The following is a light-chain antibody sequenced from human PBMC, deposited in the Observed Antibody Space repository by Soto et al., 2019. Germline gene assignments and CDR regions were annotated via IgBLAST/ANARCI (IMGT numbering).Light chain of an antibody. V-gene: IGLV2-14*01. J-gene: IGLJ1*01. CDR3: TSYTTANTHV. CDR1: SSDVGGYNY. CDR2: EIS. Sequence: QSVLTQPASVSGSPGQSITISCTGTSSDVGGYNYVSWYQQHPGKAPKLMIYEISNRPSGVSNRFSGSKSGNTASLTISGLQAEDEADYYCTSYTTANTHVFVTGTKVTVL.